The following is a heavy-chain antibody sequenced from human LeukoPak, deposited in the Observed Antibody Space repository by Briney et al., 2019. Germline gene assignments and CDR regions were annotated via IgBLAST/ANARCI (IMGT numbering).Heavy chain of an antibody. CDR1: GFTFSIYS. CDR2: IISSRSYI. CDR3: ARHPSDY. J-gene: IGHJ4*02. Sequence: GGSLRLSCAPSGFTFSIYSMNWVRQAPGKGLEWVSSIISSRSYIYYADSVKGRFTISRDNAKNSLYLQMNSLRAEDTAVYYCARHPSDYWGQGTLVTVSS. V-gene: IGHV3-21*01.